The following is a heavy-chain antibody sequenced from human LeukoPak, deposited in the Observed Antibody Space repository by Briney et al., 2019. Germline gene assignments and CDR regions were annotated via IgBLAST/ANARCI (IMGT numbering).Heavy chain of an antibody. CDR1: GFTFSTYW. CDR2: IYSGAST. Sequence: GGSLRLSCAASGFTFSTYWMTWVRQAPGKGLEWVSVIYSGASTYYADSVKGRFTISRDNSKNTLYLQMNSLRAEDTAVYYCGRVGLREYWGQGTLVTVSS. V-gene: IGHV3-53*01. D-gene: IGHD4-17*01. J-gene: IGHJ4*02. CDR3: GRVGLREY.